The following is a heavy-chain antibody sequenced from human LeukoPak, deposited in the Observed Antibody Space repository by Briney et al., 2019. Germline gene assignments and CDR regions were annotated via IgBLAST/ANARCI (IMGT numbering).Heavy chain of an antibody. J-gene: IGHJ6*02. CDR1: ELTFSSST. CDR2: IHSGGST. V-gene: IGHV3-66*01. D-gene: IGHD5-18*01. CDR3: ARENRGMDYNYGMDV. Sequence: QPGGSLRLSCAASELTFSSSTMNWVRQAPGKGLEWVSVIHSGGSTFYVDSVKGRFTISRDNSKNTLYLQMNSLRAEDTAVYYCARENRGMDYNYGMDVWGQGTTVTVSS.